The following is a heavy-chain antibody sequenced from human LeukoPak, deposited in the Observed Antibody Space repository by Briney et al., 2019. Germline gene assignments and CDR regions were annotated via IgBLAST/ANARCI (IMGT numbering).Heavy chain of an antibody. D-gene: IGHD6-13*01. V-gene: IGHV1-24*01. CDR1: GYTLTELS. J-gene: IGHJ4*02. Sequence: ASVKVSCKVSGYTLTELSMHWVRQAPGKGLEWMGGFDPEDGEAIYARKFQGRVTMTEDTSTDTAYMELSSLRSEDTAVYYCATRRRDGYSSSWYYFDYWGQGTLVTVSS. CDR3: ATRRRDGYSSSWYYFDY. CDR2: FDPEDGEA.